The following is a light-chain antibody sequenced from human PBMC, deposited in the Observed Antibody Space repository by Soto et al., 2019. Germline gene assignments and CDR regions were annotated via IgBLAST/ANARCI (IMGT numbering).Light chain of an antibody. CDR2: DAS. CDR1: QSVSSY. CDR3: QQRSNWPT. Sequence: EIVLTQSPATLSLSPGERATLYCRASQSVSSYLAWYQQKPGQAPRLLIYDASSRATGTPARFSGSGSGTDFTLTISSLEPEDFAVYYCQQRSNWPTFGQGTKLEIK. J-gene: IGKJ2*01. V-gene: IGKV3-11*01.